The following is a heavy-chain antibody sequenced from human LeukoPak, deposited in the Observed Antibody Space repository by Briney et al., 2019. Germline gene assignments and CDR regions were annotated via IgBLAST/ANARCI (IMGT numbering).Heavy chain of an antibody. J-gene: IGHJ4*02. CDR3: ASYYRDY. V-gene: IGHV3-23*01. Sequence: GGSLRLSCAASGFPFSTYAMSWVRQAPGKGLEWVSTISGSGNNTYYADSVKGRFTISRDNSENTLYLQMNSLRAEDTAVYYCASYYRDYWGQGTLVTVSS. CDR2: ISGSGNNT. CDR1: GFPFSTYA. D-gene: IGHD3-10*01.